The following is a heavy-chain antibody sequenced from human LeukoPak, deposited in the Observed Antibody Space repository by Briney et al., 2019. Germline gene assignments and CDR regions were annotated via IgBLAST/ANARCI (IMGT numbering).Heavy chain of an antibody. CDR2: ISGSGSST. D-gene: IGHD1-26*01. J-gene: IGHJ6*02. CDR3: AKDKGWGYSAYDCYGMDV. Sequence: GGSLRLSCAASGLTFSSYAMSWVRQAPGKGLEWVSAISGSGSSTYYADSVKGRFTISRDNSKSTLYLQMNSLRAEDTAVYYCAKDKGWGYSAYDCYGMDVWGQGTTVTVSS. CDR1: GLTFSSYA. V-gene: IGHV3-23*01.